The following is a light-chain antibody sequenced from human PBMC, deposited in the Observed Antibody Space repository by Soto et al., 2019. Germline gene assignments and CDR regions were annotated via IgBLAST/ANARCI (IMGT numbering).Light chain of an antibody. CDR2: DAS. CDR3: QHYGRSPPSWT. CDR1: QSVSSNY. Sequence: EIVLTQCPGTVSLSPGERATLSCRASQSVSSNYLAWYQQKPGQPPRLLISDASSRATGIPDRFSGSGSGTDFTLTISGLEPEDFAVYYCQHYGRSPPSWTFGQGTKVEIK. V-gene: IGKV3-20*01. J-gene: IGKJ1*01.